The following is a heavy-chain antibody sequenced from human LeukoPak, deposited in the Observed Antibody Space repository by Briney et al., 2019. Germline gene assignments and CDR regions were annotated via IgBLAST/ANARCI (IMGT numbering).Heavy chain of an antibody. D-gene: IGHD3-22*01. CDR3: ASHAITYYYDSSGYWDAFDI. V-gene: IGHV4-59*01. CDR2: IYYSGST. CDR1: GGSISSYY. J-gene: IGHJ3*02. Sequence: SETLSLTCTVSGGSISSYYWSWIRQPPGKGLEWIGYIYYSGSTNYNPSLKSRVTISVDTSKNQFSLKLSSVTAADTAVYYCASHAITYYYDSSGYWDAFDIWGQGTMVTVSS.